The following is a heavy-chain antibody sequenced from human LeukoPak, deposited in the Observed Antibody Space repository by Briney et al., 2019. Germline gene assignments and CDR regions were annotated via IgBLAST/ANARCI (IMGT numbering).Heavy chain of an antibody. J-gene: IGHJ5*01. CDR3: ARGDVVRGVSWFDS. V-gene: IGHV5-51*01. Sequence: PGESLKISCQGSGYTVTSYWIGWVRQMPVKGLEWMGSIYPGDSDTKYSPSFQGQVTISVDKSTNTAYLQWKSLKASDTAMYYCARGDVVRGVSWFDSWGQGALVTVSS. D-gene: IGHD2-21*02. CDR2: IYPGDSDT. CDR1: GYTVTSYW.